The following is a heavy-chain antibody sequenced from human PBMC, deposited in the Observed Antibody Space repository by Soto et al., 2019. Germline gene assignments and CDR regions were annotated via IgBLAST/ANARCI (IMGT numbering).Heavy chain of an antibody. CDR2: ISYDGSNK. CDR3: ARDRFSDTAMCDY. D-gene: IGHD5-18*01. J-gene: IGHJ4*02. Sequence: GGSLRLSCAASGFTFSSYAMHWVRQAPGKGLEWVAVISYDGSNKYYADSVKGRFTISRDNSKNTLYLQMNSLRAEDTAVYYCARDRFSDTAMCDYWGQGTLVTVSS. CDR1: GFTFSSYA. V-gene: IGHV3-30-3*01.